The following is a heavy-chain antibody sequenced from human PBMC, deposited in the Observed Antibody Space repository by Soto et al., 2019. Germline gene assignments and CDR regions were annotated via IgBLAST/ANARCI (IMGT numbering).Heavy chain of an antibody. D-gene: IGHD3-3*01. CDR3: AKDRPSYYDFWSGYVFDI. V-gene: IGHV3-23*01. Sequence: GGSLRLSCAASGLTFSSYAMSWVRQAPGKGLEWVSAISGSGGSTYYADSVKGRFTISRDNSKNTLYLQMNSLRAEDTAVYYCAKDRPSYYDFWSGYVFDIWGQGTMVTVSS. CDR1: GLTFSSYA. CDR2: ISGSGGST. J-gene: IGHJ3*02.